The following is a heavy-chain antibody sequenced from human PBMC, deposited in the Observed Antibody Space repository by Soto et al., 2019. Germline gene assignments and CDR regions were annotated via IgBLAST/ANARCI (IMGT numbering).Heavy chain of an antibody. Sequence: PGGSLRLSCAASGFTFSSYSMNWVRQAPGKGLEWVSSISSSSSYIYYADSVKGRFTISRDNAKNSLYLQMNSLRAEDTAVYYCAREYSSPPGGFDPWGQGTLVTVSS. D-gene: IGHD6-13*01. CDR2: ISSSSSYI. CDR3: AREYSSPPGGFDP. CDR1: GFTFSSYS. V-gene: IGHV3-21*01. J-gene: IGHJ5*02.